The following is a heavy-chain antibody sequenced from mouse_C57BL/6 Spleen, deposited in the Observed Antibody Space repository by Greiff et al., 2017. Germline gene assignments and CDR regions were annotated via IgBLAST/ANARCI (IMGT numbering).Heavy chain of an antibody. Sequence: QVQLQQSGAELVKPGASVKISCKASGYAFSSYWMNWVKQRPGKGLEWIGQIYPGAGDTNYNGKFKGKATLTADKSSSTAYMQLSSLTSEDSAVYFCARLLLRYGYFDVWGTGTTVTVSS. D-gene: IGHD1-1*01. CDR1: GYAFSSYW. J-gene: IGHJ1*03. CDR3: ARLLLRYGYFDV. V-gene: IGHV1-80*01. CDR2: IYPGAGDT.